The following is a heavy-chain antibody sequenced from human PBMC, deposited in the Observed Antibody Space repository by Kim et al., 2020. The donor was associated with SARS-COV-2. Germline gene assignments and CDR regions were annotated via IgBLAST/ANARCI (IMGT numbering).Heavy chain of an antibody. CDR3: AKDITIYYDFWSGLHYYYGMYV. J-gene: IGHJ6*02. CDR2: ISGDGGST. D-gene: IGHD3-3*01. CDR1: GFTFNDYA. Sequence: GGSLRLSCAASGFTFNDYAMHWVRQAPGKGLEWVSLISGDGGSTYYADSVKGRFTISRDNSKNSLYLQMNSLRTEDTALYYCAKDITIYYDFWSGLHYYYGMYVCGPGTPCTVS. V-gene: IGHV3-43*02.